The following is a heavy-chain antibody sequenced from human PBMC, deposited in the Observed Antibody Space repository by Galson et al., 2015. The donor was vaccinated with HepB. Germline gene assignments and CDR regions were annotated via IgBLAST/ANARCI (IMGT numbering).Heavy chain of an antibody. J-gene: IGHJ1*01. CDR3: ARAVDYYDSSVSYFQH. CDR2: IIPIFGTA. V-gene: IGHV1-69*01. Sequence: QSGAEVKKPGESLKISCKASGGAFSSYAISWVRQAPGQGLEWMGGIIPIFGTANYAQKFQGRVTITADESTSTAYMELSSLRSEDTAVYYCARAVDYYDSSVSYFQHWGQGTLVTVSS. CDR1: GGAFSSYA. D-gene: IGHD3-22*01.